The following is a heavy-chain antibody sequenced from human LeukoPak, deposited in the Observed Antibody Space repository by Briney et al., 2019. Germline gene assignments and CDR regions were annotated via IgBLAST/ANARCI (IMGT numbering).Heavy chain of an antibody. CDR1: GGTFSSSA. Sequence: SVKVSCKASGGTFSSSAISWVRQAPGQGLEWMGRIIPILGIANYAQKFQGRVTITADKSTSTAYMELSSLRSEDTAVYYCAREVGIAVADNWFDPWGQGTLVTVSS. CDR2: IIPILGIA. D-gene: IGHD6-19*01. V-gene: IGHV1-69*04. CDR3: AREVGIAVADNWFDP. J-gene: IGHJ5*02.